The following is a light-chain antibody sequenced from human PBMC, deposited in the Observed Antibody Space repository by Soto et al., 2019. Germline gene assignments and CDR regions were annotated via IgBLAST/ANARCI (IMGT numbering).Light chain of an antibody. J-gene: IGLJ2*01. CDR3: TSYAGNSIVV. CDR1: SNTVGTYNF. Sequence: QSALTQPPSASGSPGQSITIPCTGTSNTVGTYNFVSWYQQHPGKAPKLLIFQVTKRHSGVPDRFSGSKSGNTASLTISGLQAEDEAYYHCTSYAGNSIVVFGGGTKVTVL. V-gene: IGLV2-8*01. CDR2: QVT.